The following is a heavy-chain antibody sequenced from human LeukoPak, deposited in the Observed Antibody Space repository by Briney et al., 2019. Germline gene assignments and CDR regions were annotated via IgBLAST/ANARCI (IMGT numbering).Heavy chain of an antibody. J-gene: IGHJ6*02. CDR2: ISGSGGST. D-gene: IGHD3-9*01. CDR1: GFTFSSYS. V-gene: IGHV3-23*01. CDR3: AKAARFDSSDYYYYGMDV. Sequence: GGSLRLSCAASGFTFSSYSMNWVRQAPGKGLEWVSAISGSGGSTYYADSVKGRFTISRDNSKNTLYLQMNSLRAEDTAVYYCAKAARFDSSDYYYYGMDVWGQGTTVTVSS.